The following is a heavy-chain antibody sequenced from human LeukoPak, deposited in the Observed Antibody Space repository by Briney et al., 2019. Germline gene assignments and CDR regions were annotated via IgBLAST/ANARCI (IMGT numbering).Heavy chain of an antibody. Sequence: GSLRLSCAASGFTFSSYAMSWVRQARGKGLEWVSAISGSGRSTYYADSVKGRFTISRDNSKNTLYLQMNSLRAEDTAVYYCAKGDSSSWYARSGNWFDPWGQGTLVTVSS. D-gene: IGHD6-13*01. CDR3: AKGDSSSWYARSGNWFDP. CDR1: GFTFSSYA. J-gene: IGHJ5*02. V-gene: IGHV3-23*01. CDR2: ISGSGRST.